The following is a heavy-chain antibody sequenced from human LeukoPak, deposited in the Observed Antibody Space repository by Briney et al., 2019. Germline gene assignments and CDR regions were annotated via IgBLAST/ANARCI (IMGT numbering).Heavy chain of an antibody. V-gene: IGHV3-30*02. CDR2: IRYDGSNK. Sequence: GGSLRLSCAASGFTFSSYGMHWVRQAPGKGLEWVAFIRYDGSNKYYADSVKGRFTISRDNVKNSLYLQMSSLRAEDTAVYYCARDHDYSFDYWGQGTLVTVSS. CDR3: ARDHDYSFDY. CDR1: GFTFSSYG. J-gene: IGHJ4*02. D-gene: IGHD4-11*01.